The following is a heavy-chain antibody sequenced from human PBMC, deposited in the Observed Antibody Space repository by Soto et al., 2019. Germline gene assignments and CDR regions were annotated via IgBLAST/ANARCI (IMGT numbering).Heavy chain of an antibody. CDR2: IYYGGST. CDR3: ASFDTVASGDY. V-gene: IGHV4-30-4*01. CDR1: GGSISSGDYY. J-gene: IGHJ4*02. Sequence: SETLSLTCTVSGGSISSGDYYWSWIRQPPGKGLEWIGYIYYGGSTYYNPSLKSRVTISVDTSKNQFSLKLSSVTAADTAFYYCASFDTVASGDYWGQGTLVTVSS. D-gene: IGHD3-10*01.